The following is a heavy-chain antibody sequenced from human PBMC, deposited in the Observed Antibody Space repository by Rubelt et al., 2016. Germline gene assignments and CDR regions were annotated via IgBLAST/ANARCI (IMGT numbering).Heavy chain of an antibody. Sequence: QVRLVQSGAEVKKPGSSVKVSCKASGGTFSSYAISWVRQAPGQGLEWMGRIIPILGIANYAQKFQGRVTMTADKSTSPAYMELSSLRSEDTAVYYCASSLPNLFGIAARDYYYYYGMDVWGQGTTVTVSS. V-gene: IGHV1-69*04. CDR3: ASSLPNLFGIAARDYYYYYGMDV. CDR1: GGTFSSYA. CDR2: IIPILGIA. J-gene: IGHJ6*02. D-gene: IGHD6-6*01.